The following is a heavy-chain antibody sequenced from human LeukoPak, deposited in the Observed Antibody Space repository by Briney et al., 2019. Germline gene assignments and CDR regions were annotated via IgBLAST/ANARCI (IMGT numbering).Heavy chain of an antibody. V-gene: IGHV3-74*01. CDR2: IKSDGSAT. Sequence: QPGGSLRLSCAASGFSFSTHWMHWVRQAPGKGLVYVAQIKSDGSATAYADSVKGRFTISRDNAENTLYLEMSSLRAEDTAVYYCGSLTVVARDHWGQGTLVTVSS. D-gene: IGHD3-22*01. J-gene: IGHJ4*02. CDR3: GSLTVVARDH. CDR1: GFSFSTHW.